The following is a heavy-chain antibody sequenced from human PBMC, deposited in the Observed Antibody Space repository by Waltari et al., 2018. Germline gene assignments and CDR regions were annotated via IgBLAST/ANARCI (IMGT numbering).Heavy chain of an antibody. CDR3: ARDRECCTMNCHDESDF. J-gene: IGHJ4*02. CDR2: INPDGRT. D-gene: IGHD2-8*01. V-gene: IGHV1-46*01. Sequence: QVQLVQSGAEVKKPGASVQVSCKTSGYSFTNYYIHWVRQAPGQGLEWMGIINPDGRTVYAQKFQGRVIMTSDTSTTTVYMGLSSLRSEDTAVYYCARDRECCTMNCHDESDFWGQGTRVTVSA. CDR1: GYSFTNYY.